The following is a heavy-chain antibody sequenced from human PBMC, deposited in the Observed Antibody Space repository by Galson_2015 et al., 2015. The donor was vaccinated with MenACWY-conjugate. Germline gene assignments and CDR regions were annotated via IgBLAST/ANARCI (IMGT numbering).Heavy chain of an antibody. CDR3: ARDRTVVVVAARITTFDY. V-gene: IGHV3-48*04. CDR2: ISSSSSTI. J-gene: IGHJ4*02. Sequence: SLRLSCAASGFTFSSYSMNWVRQAPGKGLEWVSYISSSSSTIYYADSVKGRFTISRDNAKNSLYLQMNSLRAEDTAVYYCARDRTVVVVAARITTFDYWSQGTLVIVSS. D-gene: IGHD2-15*01. CDR1: GFTFSSYS.